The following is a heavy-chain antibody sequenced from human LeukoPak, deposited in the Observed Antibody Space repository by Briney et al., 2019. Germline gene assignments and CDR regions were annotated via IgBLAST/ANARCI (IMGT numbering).Heavy chain of an antibody. D-gene: IGHD3-22*01. J-gene: IGHJ6*02. Sequence: PSETLSLTCAVYGGSFSGYYWSWIRQPPGKGLEWIGEINHSGSTNYNPSLKSRVTISVDTSKNQFSLKLSSVTAADTAVYYCARAGDSSGYYPSEYYGMDVWGQGTTVTVSS. CDR2: INHSGST. V-gene: IGHV4-34*01. CDR3: ARAGDSSGYYPSEYYGMDV. CDR1: GGSFSGYY.